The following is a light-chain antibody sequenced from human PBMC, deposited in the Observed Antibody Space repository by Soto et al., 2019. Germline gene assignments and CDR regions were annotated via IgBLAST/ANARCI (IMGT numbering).Light chain of an antibody. J-gene: IGKJ3*01. CDR3: QQYNNWPPVT. CDR1: QSVSSN. Sequence: EIVMTQSPATLSVSPGERATLSCRASQSVSSNLSWYQQKPGQAPRLLIYGASTRATGIPARFSGSGSGIEFTLTISSLQSEDFAVYYCQQYNNWPPVTFGPGTKVDIK. V-gene: IGKV3-15*01. CDR2: GAS.